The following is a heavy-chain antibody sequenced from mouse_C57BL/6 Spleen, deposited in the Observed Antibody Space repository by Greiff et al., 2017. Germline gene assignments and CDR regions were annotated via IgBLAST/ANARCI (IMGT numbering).Heavy chain of an antibody. D-gene: IGHD2-3*01. CDR1: GYTFTDHT. V-gene: IGHV1-78*01. CDR3: ARAGLIYDGYCDYAMDY. J-gene: IGHJ4*01. Sequence: VQLQQSDAELVKPGASVKISCKVSGYTFTDHTIHWMKQRPEQGLEWIGYIYPRDGSTKYNEKFKGKATLTADKSSSTAYMQLNSLTSEDSAVYFCARAGLIYDGYCDYAMDYWGQGTSVTVSS. CDR2: IYPRDGST.